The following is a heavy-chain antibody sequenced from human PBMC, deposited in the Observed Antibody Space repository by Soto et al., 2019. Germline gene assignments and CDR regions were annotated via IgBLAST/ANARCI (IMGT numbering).Heavy chain of an antibody. D-gene: IGHD3-10*01. Sequence: SETLSLTCAVSGGSISSGGYSWSWIRQPPGKGLEWIGYIYHSGSTYYNPSLKSRVTISVDRSKNQFSLKLSSVTAADTAVYYCARARPGALFAGGNYYYYYYMDVWGKGTTVTV. V-gene: IGHV4-30-2*01. CDR2: IYHSGST. J-gene: IGHJ6*03. CDR1: GGSISSGGYS. CDR3: ARARPGALFAGGNYYYYYYMDV.